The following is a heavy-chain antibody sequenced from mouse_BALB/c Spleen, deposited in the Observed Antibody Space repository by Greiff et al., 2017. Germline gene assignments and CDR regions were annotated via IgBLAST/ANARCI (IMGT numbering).Heavy chain of an antibody. V-gene: IGHV5-6-5*01. J-gene: IGHJ4*01. CDR2: ISSGGST. Sequence: EVMLVESGGGLVKPGGSLKLSCAASGFTFSSYAMSWVRQTPEKRLEWVASISSGGSTYYPDSVKGRFTISRDNARNILYLPMSSLKSEDTAMYYWARDLIYYDTYYYAMDYWGQGTSVTVSS. D-gene: IGHD2-4*01. CDR3: ARDLIYYDTYYYAMDY. CDR1: GFTFSSYA.